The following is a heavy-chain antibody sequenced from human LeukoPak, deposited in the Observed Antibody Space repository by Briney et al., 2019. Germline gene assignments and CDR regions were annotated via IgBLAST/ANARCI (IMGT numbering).Heavy chain of an antibody. CDR2: ISSSSSYI. CDR1: GFTFSSYS. V-gene: IGHV3-21*01. Sequence: GGSLRLFCAASGFTFSSYSMNWVRQAPGKGLEWVSSISSSSSYIYYADSVKGRFTISGDNAKNSLYLQMNSLRAEDTAVYYCARDRPPASTTIFDYRGQGTLVTVSS. D-gene: IGHD2-2*01. CDR3: ARDRPPASTTIFDY. J-gene: IGHJ4*02.